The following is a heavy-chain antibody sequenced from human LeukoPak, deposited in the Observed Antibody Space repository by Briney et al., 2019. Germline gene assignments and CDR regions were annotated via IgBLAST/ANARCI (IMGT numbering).Heavy chain of an antibody. CDR1: GFIFSNDA. D-gene: IGHD1-1*01. V-gene: IGHV3-33*01. J-gene: IGHJ4*02. CDR3: VRDPSGSGFAFDS. CDR2: IWFDGSNK. Sequence: GGSLRLSCAASGFIFSNDAMHWVRQAPGKGLEWVAFIWFDGSNKHYADSVKGRFTISRDNSEDTLYLQMNSLRAEDTAVYYCVRDPSGSGFAFDSWGQGAMVTVSS.